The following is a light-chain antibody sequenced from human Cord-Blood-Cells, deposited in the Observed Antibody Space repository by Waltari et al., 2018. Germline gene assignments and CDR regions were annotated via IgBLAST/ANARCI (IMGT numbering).Light chain of an antibody. J-gene: IGLJ3*02. V-gene: IGLV2-23*01. CDR2: EGS. CDR3: CSYAGSSTWV. Sequence: QSALTQPASVSGSPGQSITITCTGTSRDVGSYNRFPWYQQHPGKAPKLIIYEGSKRPAGVSNRSSGTQSGNTASLTSSGLQAEDEADYYCCSYAGSSTWVFGGGTKLTVL. CDR1: SRDVGSYNR.